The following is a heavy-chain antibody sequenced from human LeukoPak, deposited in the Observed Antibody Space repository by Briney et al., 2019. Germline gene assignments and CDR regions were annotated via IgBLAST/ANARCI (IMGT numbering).Heavy chain of an antibody. CDR2: IYYSGST. D-gene: IGHD6-13*01. CDR1: GGSINSSSYY. V-gene: IGHV4-39*07. CDR3: ARGVAAAGTEY. Sequence: PSETLSLTCTVSGGSINSSSYYWGWIRQPPGKGLEWIGSIYYSGSTYYNPSLKSRVTISVDTSKNQFSLKLSSVTAADTAVYYCARGVAAAGTEYWGQGTLVTVSS. J-gene: IGHJ4*02.